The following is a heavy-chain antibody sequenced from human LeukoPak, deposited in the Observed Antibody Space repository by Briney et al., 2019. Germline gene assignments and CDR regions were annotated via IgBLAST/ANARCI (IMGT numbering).Heavy chain of an antibody. D-gene: IGHD1-26*01. CDR3: ARDALKWESGYDYYYGLDV. Sequence: ASVKVSCKASGYTLTSCVIRWVRQAPGQGLEWMGWININNGNTEYAQNLQARVTMTTDTSTSTAYMELRSLRSDDTAVYYCARDALKWESGYDYYYGLDVWGQGTTVTVSS. CDR1: GYTLTSCV. CDR2: ININNGNT. V-gene: IGHV1-18*01. J-gene: IGHJ6*02.